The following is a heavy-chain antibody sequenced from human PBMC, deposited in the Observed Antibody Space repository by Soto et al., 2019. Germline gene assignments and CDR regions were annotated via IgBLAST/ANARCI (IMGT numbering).Heavy chain of an antibody. V-gene: IGHV3-30*18. CDR1: GFTFRNFG. CDR3: VKDSSPGGYFDS. Sequence: QVQLVESGGGVVHPGRSLRLSCAVSGFTFRNFGMHWVRQAPGKGLEWVAVIPYDGSEKYYAESVKGRFTVFRDNYKNTLSLQMNSLRSDDTAVYYCVKDSSPGGYFDSWGQGTLVTISS. J-gene: IGHJ4*02. D-gene: IGHD2-15*01. CDR2: IPYDGSEK.